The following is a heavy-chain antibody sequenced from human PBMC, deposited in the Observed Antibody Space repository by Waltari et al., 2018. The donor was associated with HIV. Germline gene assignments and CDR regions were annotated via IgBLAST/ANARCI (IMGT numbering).Heavy chain of an antibody. V-gene: IGHV1-18*01. J-gene: IGHJ4*02. CDR1: GFTFISFG. CDR3: ASGSALLRGVPDYYFEY. Sequence: QVQLVQSGAEVKKPGASVQVSCRASGFTFISFGINWVRQAPGQGLEWMGWISVYNRNTNSAQKFQGRVTLTTDTSTTTAYMELRNLRSDDTAVYYCASGSALLRGVPDYYFEYWGQGTLVTVSS. CDR2: ISVYNRNT. D-gene: IGHD3-3*01.